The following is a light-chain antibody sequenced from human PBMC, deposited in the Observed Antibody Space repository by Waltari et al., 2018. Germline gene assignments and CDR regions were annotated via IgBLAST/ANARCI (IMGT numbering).Light chain of an antibody. V-gene: IGKV3-11*01. J-gene: IGKJ4*01. CDR2: DAS. Sequence: EIVLTQSPATLSLSPGERATLSCRVSQSVSSYLAWYQQKPGQAPRLLIYDASNRATGIPARFSGSGSGTDFTLTISSLEPEDFAVYYCQQRSNWQTFGGGTKVEIK. CDR3: QQRSNWQT. CDR1: QSVSSY.